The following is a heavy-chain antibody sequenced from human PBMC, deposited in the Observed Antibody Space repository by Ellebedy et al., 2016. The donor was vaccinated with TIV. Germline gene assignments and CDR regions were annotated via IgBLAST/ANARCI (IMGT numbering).Heavy chain of an antibody. D-gene: IGHD2-21*01. J-gene: IGHJ4*02. CDR1: GDSISAYH. CDR3: ARTAASYCGGDCYSLRFDT. Sequence: MPSETLSLTCTVSGDSISAYHWSWIRQPPGKGLEWIGYIHYSGSTDYNPSLKSRLTISVDTSKKQFSLRLSSVTAADTAVYFCARTAASYCGGDCYSLRFDTWGQGTLVTVSS. V-gene: IGHV4-59*08. CDR2: IHYSGST.